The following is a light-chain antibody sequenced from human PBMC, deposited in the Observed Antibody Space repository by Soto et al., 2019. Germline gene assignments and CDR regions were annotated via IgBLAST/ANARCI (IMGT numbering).Light chain of an antibody. CDR2: AAS. V-gene: IGKV1-6*01. CDR3: LQEYNYPWT. Sequence: AIQMTQSPSSLSASVGDRVTITCRASQGIRNDLAWYQQKPWKAPKVLIYAASNLPSGVPSRFSGGASGTDFTLTISSLQPEDFAIYYCLQEYNYPWTFGQGTKVEIK. J-gene: IGKJ1*01. CDR1: QGIRND.